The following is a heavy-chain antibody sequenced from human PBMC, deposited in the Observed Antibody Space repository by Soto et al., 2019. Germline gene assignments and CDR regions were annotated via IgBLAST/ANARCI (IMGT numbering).Heavy chain of an antibody. J-gene: IGHJ4*02. V-gene: IGHV3-33*01. Sequence: QVQLVESGGGVVQPGTSLRLSCVASGFTFSASGMHWVRQTPGKGLEWVAIIWFDGSKQYYADSVKGRFTVSRDNPGSTLFLQMNDLRTEDTAMYYCARDLNTGYVGDYWGQGALVVVYS. CDR2: IWFDGSKQ. CDR1: GFTFSASG. D-gene: IGHD5-12*01. CDR3: ARDLNTGYVGDY.